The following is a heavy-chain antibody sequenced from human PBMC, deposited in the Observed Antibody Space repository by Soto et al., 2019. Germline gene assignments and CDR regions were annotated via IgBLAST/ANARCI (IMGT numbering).Heavy chain of an antibody. V-gene: IGHV3-33*01. CDR1: GFTFSSYG. Sequence: GGSLRLSCAASGFTFSSYGMHWVRQAPGKGLEWVAVIWYDGSNKYYADSVKGRFTISRDNSKNTLYLQMNSLRAEDTAVYYCARDRGGVAVADAHYYFDYWGQGTLVTVSS. CDR2: IWYDGSNK. D-gene: IGHD6-19*01. CDR3: ARDRGGVAVADAHYYFDY. J-gene: IGHJ4*02.